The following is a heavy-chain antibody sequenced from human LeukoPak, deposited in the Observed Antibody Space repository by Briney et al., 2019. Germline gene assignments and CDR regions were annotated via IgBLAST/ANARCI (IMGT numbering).Heavy chain of an antibody. V-gene: IGHV3-48*01. J-gene: IGHJ4*02. CDR2: ISSGSSTI. D-gene: IGHD5-12*01. CDR1: GFTFSSYS. Sequence: PGGSLRLSCAASGFTFSSYSMNWVRQAPGKGLEWVSYISSGSSTIYYADSVKGRFTISRDNAKNSLYLQMNSLRAEDTAVYYCARDRLRASGYDFDYWGQGTLVTVSS. CDR3: ARDRLRASGYDFDY.